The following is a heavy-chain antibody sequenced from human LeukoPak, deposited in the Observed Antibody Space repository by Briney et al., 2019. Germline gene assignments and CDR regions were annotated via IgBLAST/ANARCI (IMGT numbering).Heavy chain of an antibody. J-gene: IGHJ6*03. D-gene: IGHD6-13*01. CDR2: INPNRGGT. Sequence: ASVKVSCKASGYTFTDYYLHWVRQAPGQGLEWMGWINPNRGGTLYAQKFQGRVTMTGDTSISTAYMELTRLRSDDTAVYYCARVQQQLVSNHFYYYMDVWGKGTTVTVSS. V-gene: IGHV1-2*02. CDR1: GYTFTDYY. CDR3: ARVQQQLVSNHFYYYMDV.